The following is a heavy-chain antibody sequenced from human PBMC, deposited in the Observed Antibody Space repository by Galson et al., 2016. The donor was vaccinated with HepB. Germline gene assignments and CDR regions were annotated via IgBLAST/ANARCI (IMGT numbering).Heavy chain of an antibody. J-gene: IGHJ4*02. CDR1: GGTFSTYA. CDR2: IIPISGTA. Sequence: SVKVSCKASGGTFSTYAISWVRQAPGQGLEWMGGIIPISGTAGYAQKFQGGVTITADESTSSSYMELSSLRSEDTAVYYCARRGAIGSDFDYWGQGTLVTVSS. V-gene: IGHV1-69*13. D-gene: IGHD5/OR15-5a*01. CDR3: ARRGAIGSDFDY.